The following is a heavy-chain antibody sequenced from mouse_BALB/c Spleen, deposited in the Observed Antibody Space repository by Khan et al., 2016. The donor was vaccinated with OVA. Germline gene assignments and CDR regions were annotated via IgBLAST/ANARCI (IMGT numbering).Heavy chain of an antibody. CDR3: ARYDGYDEGYFDV. CDR1: GYAFINYL. D-gene: IGHD2-3*01. V-gene: IGHV1-54*01. Sequence: QVQLQQSGAEVIRPGTSVKVSCKASGYAFINYLIEWVKQRPGQGLEWIGVINPGSGDIDYNENFKGKATLTADKSSSTAYMELSSLTSDDSAVYFGARYDGYDEGYFDVWSAGTTVTVSA. J-gene: IGHJ1*01. CDR2: INPGSGDI.